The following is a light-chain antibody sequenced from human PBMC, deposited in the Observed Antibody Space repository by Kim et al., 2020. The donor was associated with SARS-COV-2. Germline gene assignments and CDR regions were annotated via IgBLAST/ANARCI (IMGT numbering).Light chain of an antibody. V-gene: IGLV1-40*01. Sequence: QRVTISCTGSSSNIGAGYDVHWYQQLPGTAPKLLIYGNSNRPSGVPDRFSGSKSGTSASLGITGLQAEDEADYYCQSYDSSLSALVFGGGTQLTVL. CDR2: GNS. CDR3: QSYDSSLSALV. J-gene: IGLJ3*02. CDR1: SSNIGAGYD.